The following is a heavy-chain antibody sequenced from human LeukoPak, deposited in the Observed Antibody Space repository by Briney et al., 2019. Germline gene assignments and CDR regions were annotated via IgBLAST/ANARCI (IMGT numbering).Heavy chain of an antibody. CDR2: ITTTDTTK. J-gene: IGHJ3*02. V-gene: IGHV3-48*03. Sequence: PGGSLRLSCAASGFTFSSYEVNWVRQGPEKGLEWISYITTTDTTKYYTDSVKGRFTISRDNAKNSLYLQMHSLRAEDTAVYYCARGGFVFDIWGQGTVVTVSS. CDR1: GFTFSSYE. D-gene: IGHD3-10*01. CDR3: ARGGFVFDI.